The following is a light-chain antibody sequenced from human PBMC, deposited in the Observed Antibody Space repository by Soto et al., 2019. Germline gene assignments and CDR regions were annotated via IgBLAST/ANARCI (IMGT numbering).Light chain of an antibody. CDR1: QSVSSSY. CDR2: GAS. CDR3: QQYNNWPGT. V-gene: IGKV3-15*01. J-gene: IGKJ1*01. Sequence: VVMTQSAGALSGSPGEGVTLSWGASQSVSSSYLAWYQQKNGQAPRLLIYGASTRATGIPARFSGSGYGTEFTLTISSLQSEDLAVYYCQQYNNWPGTFGQGTKVDIK.